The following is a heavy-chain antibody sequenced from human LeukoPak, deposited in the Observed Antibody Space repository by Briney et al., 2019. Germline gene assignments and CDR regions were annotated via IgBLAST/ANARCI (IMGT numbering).Heavy chain of an antibody. V-gene: IGHV4-34*01. Sequence: PSETLSLTCAVYGGSFSGYYWSWIRQPTGKGLEWIGEINHSGSTNYNPSLKSRVTISVDTSKNQFSLKLSSVTAADTAVYYCARVFGYSYGYTRFDYWGQGTLVTVSS. CDR2: INHSGST. D-gene: IGHD5-18*01. CDR3: ARVFGYSYGYTRFDY. CDR1: GGSFSGYY. J-gene: IGHJ4*02.